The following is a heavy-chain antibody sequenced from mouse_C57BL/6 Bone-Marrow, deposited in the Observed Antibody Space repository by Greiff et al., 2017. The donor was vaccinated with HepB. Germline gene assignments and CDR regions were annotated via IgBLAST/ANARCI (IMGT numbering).Heavy chain of an antibody. CDR1: GFSLTSYG. J-gene: IGHJ4*01. CDR2: IWSGGST. V-gene: IGHV2-2*01. Sequence: VKLMESGPGLVQPSQSLSITCTVSGFSLTSYGVHWVRQSPGKGLEWLGVIWSGGSTDYNAAFISRLSISKDNSKSQVFFKMNSLQADDTAIYYCARRDWITTGYYYAMDYWGQGTSVTVSS. D-gene: IGHD2-4*01. CDR3: ARRDWITTGYYYAMDY.